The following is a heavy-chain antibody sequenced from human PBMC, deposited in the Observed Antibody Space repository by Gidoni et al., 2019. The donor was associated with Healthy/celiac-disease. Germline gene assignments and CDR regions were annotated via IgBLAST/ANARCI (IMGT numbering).Heavy chain of an antibody. D-gene: IGHD2-15*01. CDR1: GRSISSGGYY. V-gene: IGHV4-31*03. CDR2: IYYSGST. Sequence: QVQLQESGPGLVKPSQTLSLTCTVSGRSISSGGYYWSWIRQHPGKGLEWIGYIYYSGSTYYNPYLKSRVTISVDTSKNQFSLKLSSVTAADTAVYYCARDSTLGGNREFDYWGQGTLVTVSS. CDR3: ARDSTLGGNREFDY. J-gene: IGHJ4*02.